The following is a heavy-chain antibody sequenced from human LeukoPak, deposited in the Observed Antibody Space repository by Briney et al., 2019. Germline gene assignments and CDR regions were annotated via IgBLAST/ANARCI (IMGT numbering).Heavy chain of an antibody. CDR2: ISSSGTTI. V-gene: IGHV3-48*01. Sequence: PGGSLRLSCAASGFTLSSYAMSWVRQAPGKGLEWVSYISSSGTTIYYADSVKGRFTISRDNSKNTQYLQMNSLRPEDTAVYYCANWPELLSSRSWFYYWGQGTLVTVSS. CDR3: ANWPELLSSRSWFYY. D-gene: IGHD6-13*01. CDR1: GFTLSSYA. J-gene: IGHJ4*02.